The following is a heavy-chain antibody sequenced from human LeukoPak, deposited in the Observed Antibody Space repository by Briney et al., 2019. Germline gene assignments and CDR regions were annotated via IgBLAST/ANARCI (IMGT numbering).Heavy chain of an antibody. CDR3: ARDASALY. CDR2: IKPDGSEK. Sequence: GGTLRLSCAASGFTFSSYGMSWVRQAPGKGLEWVASIKPDGSEKYYLDSVKGRFTISRDNARDSLYLQMNSLRDDDTSVYFCARDASALYWGRGTLVTVSS. J-gene: IGHJ4*02. CDR1: GFTFSSYG. D-gene: IGHD6-19*01. V-gene: IGHV3-7*01.